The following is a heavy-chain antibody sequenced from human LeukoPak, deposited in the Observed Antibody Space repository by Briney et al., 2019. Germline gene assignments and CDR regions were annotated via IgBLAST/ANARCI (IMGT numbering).Heavy chain of an antibody. J-gene: IGHJ2*01. D-gene: IGHD1-26*01. CDR3: AKDRTVGASYWDFDL. CDR1: GFTFSSYA. Sequence: GGSLRLSCAASGFTFSSYAMSWVRQAPGKGLEWVSAISGSGGSTYYADSVKGRFTISRDSSKNTLFLHMNTLRAEDTAIYYCAKDRTVGASYWDFDLWGRGTLVTVSS. V-gene: IGHV3-23*01. CDR2: ISGSGGST.